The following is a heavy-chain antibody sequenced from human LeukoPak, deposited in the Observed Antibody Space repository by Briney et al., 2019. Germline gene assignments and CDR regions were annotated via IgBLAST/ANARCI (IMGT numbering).Heavy chain of an antibody. Sequence: ASVKVSCKASGYTFTGYHMYWVRQAPGQGLEWMGRINPNSGGTNYAQKFQGRVTMTRDTSISTAYMELSRLRSDDTAVYYCARAAGLYYDFWSGYAHWGQGTLVTVSS. CDR1: GYTFTGYH. V-gene: IGHV1-2*06. J-gene: IGHJ4*02. D-gene: IGHD3-3*01. CDR3: ARAAGLYYDFWSGYAH. CDR2: INPNSGGT.